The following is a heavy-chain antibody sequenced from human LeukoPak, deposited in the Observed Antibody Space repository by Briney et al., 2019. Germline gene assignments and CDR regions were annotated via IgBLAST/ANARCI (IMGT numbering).Heavy chain of an antibody. CDR1: GYTFTSYG. V-gene: IGHV1-18*01. D-gene: IGHD4-17*01. J-gene: IGHJ4*02. CDR3: ARDRPYYGDHTVLNY. CDR2: ISAYNGNT. Sequence: ASVKVSCKASGYTFTSYGISWVRQAPGQGLEWMGWISAYNGNTNYAQKLRGRVTMTTDTSTSTAYMELRSLRSDDTAVYYCARDRPYYGDHTVLNYWGQGTLVTVSS.